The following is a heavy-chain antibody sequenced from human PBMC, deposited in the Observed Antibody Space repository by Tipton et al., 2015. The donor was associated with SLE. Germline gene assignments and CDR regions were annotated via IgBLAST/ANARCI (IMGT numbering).Heavy chain of an antibody. J-gene: IGHJ4*02. CDR3: ARDLTSGITTY. CDR1: GGSISSGGYY. CDR2: IYTSGST. D-gene: IGHD1-7*01. Sequence: LRLSCAVSGGSISSGGYYWSWIRQPAGKGLEWIGRIYTSGSTNYNPFLKSRVTISVDTSKNQFSLKLSSVTAADTAVYYCARDLTSGITTYWGQGTLVTVSS. V-gene: IGHV4-61*02.